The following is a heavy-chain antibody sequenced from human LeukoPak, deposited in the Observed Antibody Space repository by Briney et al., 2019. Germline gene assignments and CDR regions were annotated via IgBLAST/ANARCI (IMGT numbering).Heavy chain of an antibody. D-gene: IGHD3-3*01. Sequence: GGSLRLSCAASGFTFISYTMNWVRQAPGKGLEWVSSISSSSSYIYYADSVKGRFTISRDNAKNSLYLQMNSLRAKDTAVYYCARGGRATSFGVVPYWGQGTLVTVFS. CDR1: GFTFISYT. CDR3: ARGGRATSFGVVPY. J-gene: IGHJ4*02. V-gene: IGHV3-21*01. CDR2: ISSSSSYI.